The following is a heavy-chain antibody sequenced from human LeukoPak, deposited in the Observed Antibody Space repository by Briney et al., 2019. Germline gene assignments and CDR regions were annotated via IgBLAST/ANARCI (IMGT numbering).Heavy chain of an antibody. CDR3: ARDKPLEMAKDY. V-gene: IGHV3-30*02. CDR1: GFTFSSYG. D-gene: IGHD5-24*01. CDR2: IRYDGSNK. Sequence: GGSLRLSCAASGFTFSSYGMHWVRQAPGKGLEWVAFIRYDGSNKYYADSVKGRFTISRDNAKNSLYLQMNSLRAEDTAVYYCARDKPLEMAKDYWXXGTLVTVSS. J-gene: IGHJ4*02.